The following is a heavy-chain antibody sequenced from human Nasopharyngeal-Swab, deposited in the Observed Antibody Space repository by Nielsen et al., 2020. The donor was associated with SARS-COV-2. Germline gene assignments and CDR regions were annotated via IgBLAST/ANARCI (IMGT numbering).Heavy chain of an antibody. D-gene: IGHD6-19*01. V-gene: IGHV3-15*01. CDR2: IKSKTDGGTT. Sequence: WIRQPPGKGLEWVGRIKSKTDGGTTDYTAPVKGRFTISRDDSKNTLYLQMNSLKTEDTAVYYCTTDQGSGWYWYFDLWGRGTLVTVSS. J-gene: IGHJ2*01. CDR3: TTDQGSGWYWYFDL.